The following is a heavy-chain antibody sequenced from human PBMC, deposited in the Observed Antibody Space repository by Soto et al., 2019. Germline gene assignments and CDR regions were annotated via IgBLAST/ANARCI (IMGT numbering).Heavy chain of an antibody. Sequence: PSETLSLNGSVPVASSAGSSYWSCIRRPAGKGLEWIGRFSLSGTTNYSPSLRSRVTMSADVSKNQFSLRLTSVTAADTALYYCARGMTPPGAPAWYYFDSWGQGTLVTVSS. CDR1: VASSAGSSY. J-gene: IGHJ4*02. V-gene: IGHV4-4*07. CDR2: FSLSGTT. D-gene: IGHD2-8*02. CDR3: ARGMTPPGAPAWYYFDS.